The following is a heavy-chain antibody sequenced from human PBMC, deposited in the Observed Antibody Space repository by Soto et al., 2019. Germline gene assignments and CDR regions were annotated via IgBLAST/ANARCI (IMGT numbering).Heavy chain of an antibody. J-gene: IGHJ6*01. CDR1: GFTFSSYA. D-gene: IGHD3-9*01. CDR2: IIGSGGSA. V-gene: IGHV3-23*01. Sequence: PGGSLRLSCAASGFTFSSYAMSWVRQAPGKGLEWVSTIIGSGGSANYADSVKGRFTISRDSSKNTLYLQMNSLRADDTAVYYCARHILITILGYYYGMDGWGQGTTVTVSS. CDR3: ARHILITILGYYYGMDG.